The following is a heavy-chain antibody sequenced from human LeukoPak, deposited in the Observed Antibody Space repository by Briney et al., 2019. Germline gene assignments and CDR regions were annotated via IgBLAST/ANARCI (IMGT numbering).Heavy chain of an antibody. J-gene: IGHJ6*03. CDR1: GYTFTSYG. CDR3: ARVDRDSSSWYYSGYYYYMDV. V-gene: IGHV1-18*01. D-gene: IGHD6-13*01. Sequence: ASVKVSCKASGYTFTSYGISWVRQAPGQGLEWMGWISAYNGNTNYAQKLQGRVTMTTDTSTSTAYMELRSLRSDDTAVYYCARVDRDSSSWYYSGYYYYMDVWGKGTTVTISS. CDR2: ISAYNGNT.